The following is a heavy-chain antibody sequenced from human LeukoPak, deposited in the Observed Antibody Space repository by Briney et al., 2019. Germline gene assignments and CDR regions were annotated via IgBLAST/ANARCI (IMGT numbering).Heavy chain of an antibody. CDR1: GFTFSSYG. CDR2: ISGSGGST. D-gene: IGHD3-10*01. Sequence: GGSLRLSCAASGFTFSSYGMHWVRQAPGKGLEWVSAISGSGGSTYYADSVKGRFTISRDNSKNTLYLQMNSLRAEDTAVYYCAKDLSGRLVRGVDFDYWGQGTLVTVSS. J-gene: IGHJ4*02. CDR3: AKDLSGRLVRGVDFDY. V-gene: IGHV3-23*01.